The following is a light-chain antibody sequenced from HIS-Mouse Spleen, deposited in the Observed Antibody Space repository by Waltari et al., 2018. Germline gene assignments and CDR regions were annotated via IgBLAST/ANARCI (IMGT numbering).Light chain of an antibody. CDR1: SSDVGGYHY. J-gene: IGLJ2*01. V-gene: IGLV2-14*03. CDR2: DVS. CDR3: SSYTSSSTV. Sequence: QSALTQPASVSGSPGQSITISCTGTSSDVGGYHYLSWYQQHPGKAPKLMIYDVSNRPSGVSNRFSGSKSGNTASLTISGLQAEDEADYYCSSYTSSSTVFGGGTKLTVL.